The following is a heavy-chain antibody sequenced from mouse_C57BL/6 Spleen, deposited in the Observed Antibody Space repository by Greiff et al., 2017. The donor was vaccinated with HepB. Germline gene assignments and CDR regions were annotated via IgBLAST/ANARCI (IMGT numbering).Heavy chain of an antibody. CDR1: GFTFSSYA. Sequence: EVQVVESGGGLVKPGGSLKLSCAASGFTFSSYAMSWVRQTPEKRLEWVATISDGGSYTYYPDNVKGRFPISRDNAKNNLYLQMSHLKSEDTSMYCCARELLRFPYAMDYWGQGTSVTVSS. D-gene: IGHD2-4*01. CDR3: ARELLRFPYAMDY. V-gene: IGHV5-4*01. CDR2: ISDGGSYT. J-gene: IGHJ4*01.